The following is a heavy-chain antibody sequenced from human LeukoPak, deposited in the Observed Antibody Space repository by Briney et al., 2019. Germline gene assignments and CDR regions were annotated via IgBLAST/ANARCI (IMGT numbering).Heavy chain of an antibody. CDR1: GYTLTELS. J-gene: IGHJ5*02. CDR2: FDPEDGET. V-gene: IGHV1-24*01. D-gene: IGHD3-9*01. Sequence: GASVKVSCKVSGYTLTELSMHWVRQAPGKGLEWMGGFDPEDGETIYAQKFQGRVTMTEDTSTDTAYMKLSSLRSEDTAVYYCATDRVYFDWLPSGGGFDPWGQGTLVTVSS. CDR3: ATDRVYFDWLPSGGGFDP.